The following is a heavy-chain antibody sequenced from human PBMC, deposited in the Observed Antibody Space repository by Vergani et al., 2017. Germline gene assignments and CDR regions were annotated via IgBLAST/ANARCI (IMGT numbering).Heavy chain of an antibody. CDR2: IYYSGST. CDR3: ARGPRRIVVVPAVNNWFDP. J-gene: IGHJ5*02. V-gene: IGHV4-30-4*08. D-gene: IGHD2-2*01. CDR1: GGSLSSGDYY. Sequence: QVQLPESGPGLVKPSQTLSLTCTVSGGSLSSGDYYWSWIRQPPGKGLEWIGYIYYSGSTYYNPSLKSRFTISVDTSKNQFSRKLSSVTAAETAVYYCARGPRRIVVVPAVNNWFDPWGQGTLVTVSS.